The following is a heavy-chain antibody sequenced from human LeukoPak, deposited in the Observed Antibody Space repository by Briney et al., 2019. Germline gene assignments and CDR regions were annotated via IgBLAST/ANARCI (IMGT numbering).Heavy chain of an antibody. J-gene: IGHJ4*02. Sequence: GGSLRLSCAASGFTFSTYAMHWVRQAPGKGLEWVAIISYDGSNKYYADSVKGRFTISRDNSKNTLYLQVNSLRAEDTAVYCCARSDYYGSGSYLGYWGQGTLVTVSS. V-gene: IGHV3-30*04. CDR2: ISYDGSNK. D-gene: IGHD3-10*01. CDR3: ARSDYYGSGSYLGY. CDR1: GFTFSTYA.